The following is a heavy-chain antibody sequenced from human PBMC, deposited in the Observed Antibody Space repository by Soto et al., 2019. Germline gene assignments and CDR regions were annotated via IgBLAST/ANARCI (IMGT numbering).Heavy chain of an antibody. V-gene: IGHV3-21*01. CDR1: GFTFSSHT. D-gene: IGHD3-16*01. Sequence: EVDLVESGGGLAKPGGALRLSCTDSGFTFSSHTMNWVRQAPGKGQEWVSSISATGSDIYYGDSVMGRFTISRDNAKNSMYLQLNNLRVEDTAVYYCARGYDVVRVPVAIRVGYFDHWGQGTVVTGSS. CDR2: ISATGSDI. J-gene: IGHJ4*02. CDR3: ARGYDVVRVPVAIRVGYFDH.